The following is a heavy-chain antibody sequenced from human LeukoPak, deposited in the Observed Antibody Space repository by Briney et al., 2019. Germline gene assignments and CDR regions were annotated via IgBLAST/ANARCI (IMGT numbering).Heavy chain of an antibody. CDR1: GFTFSSCA. D-gene: IGHD6-13*01. Sequence: GGSLRLSCAASGFTFSSCAMSWVRQAPGKGLEWVSAISGSGGSTYYADSVKGRFTISRDNSKNTLYLQMNSLRAEDTAVYYCAKDSYIAAAGTSWFDPWGQGTLVTVSS. CDR2: ISGSGGST. CDR3: AKDSYIAAAGTSWFDP. V-gene: IGHV3-23*01. J-gene: IGHJ5*02.